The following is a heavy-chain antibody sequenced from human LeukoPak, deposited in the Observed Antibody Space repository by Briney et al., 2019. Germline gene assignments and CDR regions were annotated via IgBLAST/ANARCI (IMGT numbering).Heavy chain of an antibody. CDR1: GYTFTSYA. D-gene: IGHD3-10*01. Sequence: SVKVSCKASGYTFTSYAISWVRQAPGQGLEWMGGIIPIFGTANYAQKFQGRVTITADESTSTAYMELSSLRSEDTAVYYCASSTPTGLYYFDYWGQGTLVTVSS. CDR3: ASSTPTGLYYFDY. J-gene: IGHJ4*02. CDR2: IIPIFGTA. V-gene: IGHV1-69*13.